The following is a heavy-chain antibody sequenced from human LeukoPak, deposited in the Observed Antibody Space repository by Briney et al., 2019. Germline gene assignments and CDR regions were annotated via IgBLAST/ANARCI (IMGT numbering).Heavy chain of an antibody. CDR3: ARAVAGTHWFDP. CDR2: IDIPGNT. D-gene: IGHD6-19*01. Sequence: GGSLRLSCAASGFTLSTYDMHWVRQLPGKALEWVSGIDIPGNTYYPDSVKGRFTMSRESAKNSLYLQMNSLRAGDTAVYYCARAVAGTHWFDPWGQGTLVTVSS. CDR1: GFTLSTYD. J-gene: IGHJ5*02. V-gene: IGHV3-13*01.